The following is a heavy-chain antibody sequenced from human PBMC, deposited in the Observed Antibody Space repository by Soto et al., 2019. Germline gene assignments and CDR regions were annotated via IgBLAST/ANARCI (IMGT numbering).Heavy chain of an antibody. J-gene: IGHJ6*02. V-gene: IGHV5-51*01. CDR1: GYSFTSYW. CDR3: ARHGGSGWSYYYYYYGMDV. CDR2: IYPGDSDT. Sequence: PGESLKISCTGSGYSFTSYWIGWVRQMPGEGLEWMGIIYPGDSDTRYSPSFQGQVTISADKSISTAYLQWSSLKASDTAMYYCARHGGSGWSYYYYYYGMDVWGQGTTVTVSS. D-gene: IGHD6-19*01.